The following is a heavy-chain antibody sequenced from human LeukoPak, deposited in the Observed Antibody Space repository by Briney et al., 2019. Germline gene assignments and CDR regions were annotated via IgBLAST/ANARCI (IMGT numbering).Heavy chain of an antibody. V-gene: IGHV3-30*04. D-gene: IGHD6-13*01. CDR2: ISYDGSNK. CDR3: ARARERPKQPPDY. Sequence: GGSLRLSCAASGFIFSDYYMSWIRQTPGKGLEWVAVISYDGSNKYYADSVKGRFTISRDNSKNTLYLQMNSLRAEDTAVYYCARARERPKQPPDYWGQGTLVTVSS. J-gene: IGHJ4*02. CDR1: GFIFSDYY.